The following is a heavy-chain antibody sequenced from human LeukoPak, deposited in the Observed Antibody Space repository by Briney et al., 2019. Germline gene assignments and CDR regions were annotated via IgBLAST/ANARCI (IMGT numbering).Heavy chain of an antibody. J-gene: IGHJ4*02. CDR3: ARSEETFSYGSGNYYSFDS. CDR2: IYYSGST. CDR1: GGSFSGYY. V-gene: IGHV4-34*09. D-gene: IGHD3-10*01. Sequence: PSETLSLTCAVYGGSFSGYYWSWIRQPPGKGLEWIGYIYYSGSTYYNPSLKSRVPISVDTSRNQFYLKLSSVTAADTALYYCARSEETFSYGSGNYYSFDSWGQGTLVTVSS.